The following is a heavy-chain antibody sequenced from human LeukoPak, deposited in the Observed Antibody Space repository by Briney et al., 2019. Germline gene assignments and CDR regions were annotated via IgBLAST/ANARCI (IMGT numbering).Heavy chain of an antibody. CDR2: ITGSGSTI. V-gene: IGHV3-48*01. CDR1: GFTFSDYN. CDR3: ARPTSSGWYSH. J-gene: IGHJ4*03. Sequence: GGSLRLSCAASGFTFSDYNMNWVRQAPGKGLEWVSYITGSGSTIFYADSVKGRFTISRDNVKNSLYLQMDSLRAEDTAVYYCARPTSSGWYSHWGQGTVVTVSS. D-gene: IGHD6-19*01.